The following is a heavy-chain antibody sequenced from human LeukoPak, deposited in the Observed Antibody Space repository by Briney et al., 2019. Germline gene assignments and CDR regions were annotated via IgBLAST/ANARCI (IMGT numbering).Heavy chain of an antibody. CDR2: IYYSGST. CDR3: ARRGMVRGVSNPWRWFDP. Sequence: SETLSLTCTVSGGSISSYYWSWIRQPPGKGLEWIGYIYYSGSTNYNPSLKSRVTISVDTSKNQFSLKLSSVTAADTAVYYCARRGMVRGVSNPWRWFDPWGQGTLVTVSS. CDR1: GGSISSYY. J-gene: IGHJ5*02. D-gene: IGHD3-10*01. V-gene: IGHV4-59*12.